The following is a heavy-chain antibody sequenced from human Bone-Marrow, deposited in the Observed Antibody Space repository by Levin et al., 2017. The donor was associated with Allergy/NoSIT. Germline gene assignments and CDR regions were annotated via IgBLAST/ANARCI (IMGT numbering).Heavy chain of an antibody. V-gene: IGHV3-23*01. D-gene: IGHD2-21*01. J-gene: IGHJ5*02. Sequence: GGSLRLSCAASGFTFNTYAMTWVRQAPGKGLEWLSAIGGSGFHTYYADSVKGRFTISRANSKNTLSLQMNSLRAEDTAVYYCAKAIVVRVGGNRCDPWGQGTLVTVSS. CDR1: GFTFNTYA. CDR3: AKAIVVRVGGNRCDP. CDR2: IGGSGFHT.